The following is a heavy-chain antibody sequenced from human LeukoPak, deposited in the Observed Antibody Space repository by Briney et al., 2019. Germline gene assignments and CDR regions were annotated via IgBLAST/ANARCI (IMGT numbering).Heavy chain of an antibody. CDR2: IYYSGST. Sequence: SETLSLTRTVSGGSISSGDYYWSWIRQPPGKGLEWLGYIYYSGSTYYNPSLKSRVTISVDTSKNQFSLKLSSVTAADTAVYYCALLWFGELKGWGFDPWGQGTLVTVSS. D-gene: IGHD3-10*01. CDR3: ALLWFGELKGWGFDP. V-gene: IGHV4-30-4*01. CDR1: GGSISSGDYY. J-gene: IGHJ5*02.